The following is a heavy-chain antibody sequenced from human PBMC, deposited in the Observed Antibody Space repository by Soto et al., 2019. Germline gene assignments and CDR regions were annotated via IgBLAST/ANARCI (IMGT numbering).Heavy chain of an antibody. CDR2: INHSEST. D-gene: IGHD6-13*01. CDR3: ARPAIAAAVSAFDY. V-gene: IGHV4-34*01. Sequence: QVQLQQWGAGLLKPSETLSLTCAVYGGSFSGYYWSWIRQPPGKGLEGIGEINHSESTNYNPSLKSRVPISVDTSKNQFSLKLSSVTAADTVVYYCARPAIAAAVSAFDYWGQGTLVTVSS. J-gene: IGHJ4*02. CDR1: GGSFSGYY.